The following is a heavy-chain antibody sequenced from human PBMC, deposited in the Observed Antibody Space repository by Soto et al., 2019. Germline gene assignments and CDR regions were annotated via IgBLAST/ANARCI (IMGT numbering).Heavy chain of an antibody. D-gene: IGHD3-10*01. CDR3: AKEGALGLYYFDY. Sequence: GGSLRLSCAASGFTFSSYFMSWVRQAPGKGLEWVSTISAGGSSTYYADSVKGRFTISRDNSKNTLYLQMNSLRPEDTAVYYCAKEGALGLYYFDYWGQGTLVTVSS. J-gene: IGHJ4*02. V-gene: IGHV3-23*01. CDR2: ISAGGSST. CDR1: GFTFSSYF.